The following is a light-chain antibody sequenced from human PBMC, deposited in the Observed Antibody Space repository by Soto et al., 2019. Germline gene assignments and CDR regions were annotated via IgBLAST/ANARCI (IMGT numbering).Light chain of an antibody. CDR2: EVS. Sequence: QAVVTQPASVSGSPGQSIAITCTGTNSDVGAFNYVSWYQQHPDKAPKLMIYEVSNRPSGVSNRFSGSKSVNTATLTISGLQTEDEADYYCSSYTTSSTRVFGTGTKLTVL. J-gene: IGLJ1*01. CDR1: NSDVGAFNY. V-gene: IGLV2-14*03. CDR3: SSYTTSSTRV.